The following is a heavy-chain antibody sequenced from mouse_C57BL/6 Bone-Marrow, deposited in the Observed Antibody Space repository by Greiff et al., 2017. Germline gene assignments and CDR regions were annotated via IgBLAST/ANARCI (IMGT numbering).Heavy chain of an antibody. CDR2: IYPGDGDT. CDR3: ARGAY. V-gene: IGHV1-80*01. Sequence: LQQSGASVTISCNASGYAFSSYWMNWVKQRPGKSLEWIGQIYPGDGDTNYNGKLKGKATLTADKSSSTAYMQLSSLTSDDSAVYFCARGAYWGQGTLVTVSA. CDR1: GYAFSSYW. J-gene: IGHJ3*01.